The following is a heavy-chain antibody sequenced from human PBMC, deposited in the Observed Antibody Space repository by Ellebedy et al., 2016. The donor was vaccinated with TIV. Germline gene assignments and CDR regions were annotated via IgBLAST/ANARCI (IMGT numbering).Heavy chain of an antibody. J-gene: IGHJ4*02. D-gene: IGHD5-18*01. CDR2: MKLSDSYT. CDR3: ARHRGYRSRDY. V-gene: IGHV5-10-1*01. Sequence: GESLKISXKGSGYSFTSYWISWVRQKPGKGLEWMGRMKLSDSYTDYSPSLQGHVTMSADESISTAYLQWSSLKASDTAIYYCARHRGYRSRDYWGQGTQVTVSS. CDR1: GYSFTSYW.